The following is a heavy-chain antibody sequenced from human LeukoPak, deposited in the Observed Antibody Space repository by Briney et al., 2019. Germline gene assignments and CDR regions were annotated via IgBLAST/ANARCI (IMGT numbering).Heavy chain of an antibody. Sequence: GGSLRLSCAASGFTVSSNYMSWVRQAPGKGLEWVSVIYSGGSTYYADSVKGRFTISRHNSKNTLYLQMNSLRAGDTAVYYCARGLGDFWSGYYYYGMDVWGQGTTVTVSS. V-gene: IGHV3-53*04. D-gene: IGHD3-3*01. CDR2: IYSGGST. J-gene: IGHJ6*02. CDR3: ARGLGDFWSGYYYYGMDV. CDR1: GFTVSSNY.